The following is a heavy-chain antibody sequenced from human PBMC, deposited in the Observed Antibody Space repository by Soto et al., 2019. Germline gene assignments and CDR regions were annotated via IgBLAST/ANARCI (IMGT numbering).Heavy chain of an antibody. CDR3: ATGGRGYSSYFPRFYFEY. CDR1: GGTFSSNA. D-gene: IGHD5-18*01. CDR2: ILPIFNTA. Sequence: SVKVSCKASGGTFSSNAISWVRQAPGQGPEWMGGILPIFNTANYAQNFQGRVTITADESTSTSYMELTSLKSEDTAIYYCATGGRGYSSYFPRFYFEYWGHGTLVTVSS. J-gene: IGHJ4*01. V-gene: IGHV1-69*13.